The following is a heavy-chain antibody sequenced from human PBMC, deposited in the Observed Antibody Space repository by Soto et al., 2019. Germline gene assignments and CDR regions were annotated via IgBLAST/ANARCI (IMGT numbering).Heavy chain of an antibody. Sequence: GGSLRLSCAASGFTFSSYAMSWVRQAPGKGLEWVSAISGSGGSTYYADSVKGRFTISRDNSKNTLYLQMNSLRAEDTAVYYCAKNVLSCPKRYYDFWSGSPPLDYWGQGTLVTVSS. CDR1: GFTFSSYA. D-gene: IGHD3-3*01. CDR2: ISGSGGST. CDR3: AKNVLSCPKRYYDFWSGSPPLDY. J-gene: IGHJ4*02. V-gene: IGHV3-23*01.